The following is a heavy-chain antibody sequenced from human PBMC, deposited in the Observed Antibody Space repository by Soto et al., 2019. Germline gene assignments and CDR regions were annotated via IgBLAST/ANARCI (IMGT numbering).Heavy chain of an antibody. J-gene: IGHJ5*02. CDR2: IIPIYETV. CDR3: ARDLVVTAKCLDP. V-gene: IGHV1-69*01. Sequence: QVSLVQSGAEVKKAGSSVEVSCKASEGTFSSYGISWVRQAPGQGLEWMGGIIPIYETVTYAQRFQGRLTISADESTSTAYMELSSLRPDDTAVYYCARDLVVTAKCLDPWGQGTLVTVSS. CDR1: EGTFSSYG. D-gene: IGHD2-21*02.